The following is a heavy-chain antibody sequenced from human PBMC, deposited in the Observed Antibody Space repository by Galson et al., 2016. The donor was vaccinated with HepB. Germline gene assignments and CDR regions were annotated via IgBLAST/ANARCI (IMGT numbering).Heavy chain of an antibody. CDR1: GFTFNTSA. CDR3: AKMGGSGRSYLRFFDY. V-gene: IGHV3-23*01. J-gene: IGHJ4*02. CDR2: ITDSGGRT. Sequence: SLRLSCAASGFTFNTSAMSWVRPAPGKGLEWVSVITDSGGRTDYADSVKGRFTVARDNSKNTLFLQMTSLRADDTAVYYCAKMGGSGRSYLRFFDYWGQGTLVTVSS. D-gene: IGHD3-10*01.